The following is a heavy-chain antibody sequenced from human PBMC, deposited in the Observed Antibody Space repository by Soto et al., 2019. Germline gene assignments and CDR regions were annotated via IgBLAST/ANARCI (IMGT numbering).Heavy chain of an antibody. D-gene: IGHD3-22*01. CDR1: GGTFSSYA. CDR3: ARCPPYYYDISGPWGYFQH. V-gene: IGHV1-69*01. Sequence: QVQLVQSGAEVKKPGSSVKVSCKASGGTFSSYAISWVRQAPGQGLEWMGGIIPIFGTANYAQKFQGRVTITADESTSTAYMELSSLRSEDTAVYYCARCPPYYYDISGPWGYFQHWGQGTLVTVSS. J-gene: IGHJ1*01. CDR2: IIPIFGTA.